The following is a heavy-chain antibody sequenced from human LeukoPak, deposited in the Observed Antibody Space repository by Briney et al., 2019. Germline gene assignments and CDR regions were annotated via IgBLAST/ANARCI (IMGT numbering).Heavy chain of an antibody. J-gene: IGHJ6*02. CDR3: ARVRVHWFHHYYGMDV. Sequence: PGGSLRLSCAASGFTFSSYSMNWVRQAPGKGLVWVSRINSDGSSTSYADSVKGRFTISRDNAKNTLYLQMNSLRAEDTAVYYCARVRVHWFHHYYGMDVWGQGATVTVSS. V-gene: IGHV3-74*01. D-gene: IGHD3-9*01. CDR1: GFTFSSYS. CDR2: INSDGSST.